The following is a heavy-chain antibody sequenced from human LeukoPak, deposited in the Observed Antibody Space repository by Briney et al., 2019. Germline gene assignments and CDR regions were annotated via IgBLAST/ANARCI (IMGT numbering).Heavy chain of an antibody. D-gene: IGHD6-19*01. Sequence: GASVKVSCKASGYYFTGYYMHWVRQAPGQRLEWMGWINAGNGNTKYSQEFQGRVTITRDTSASTAYMELSSLRSDDMAVYYCARGIHSSGWPPFDYWGQGSLVTVSS. J-gene: IGHJ4*02. V-gene: IGHV1-3*03. CDR2: INAGNGNT. CDR3: ARGIHSSGWPPFDY. CDR1: GYYFTGYY.